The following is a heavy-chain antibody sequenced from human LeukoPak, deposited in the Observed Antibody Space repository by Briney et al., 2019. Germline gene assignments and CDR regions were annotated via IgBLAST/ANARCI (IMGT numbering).Heavy chain of an antibody. J-gene: IGHJ6*03. CDR1: GYTFTDYY. Sequence: ASVKVSCKASGYTFTDYYINWVRQAPGQGLEWMGWINPNSGDTNYAQKFQDRVTMTRDTSISTAYIELNLLRSDDTAVYYCARDQLGYYYYYMDVWGKGTTVTVSS. CDR2: INPNSGDT. V-gene: IGHV1-2*02. D-gene: IGHD6-6*01. CDR3: ARDQLGYYYYYMDV.